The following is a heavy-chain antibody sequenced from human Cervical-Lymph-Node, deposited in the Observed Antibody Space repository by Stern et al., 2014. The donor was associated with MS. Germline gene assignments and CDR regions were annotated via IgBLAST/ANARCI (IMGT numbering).Heavy chain of an antibody. D-gene: IGHD1-14*01. CDR3: AKDTGGGFDY. J-gene: IGHJ4*02. V-gene: IGHV3-30-3*01. Sequence: VQLVESGGGVVQPGMSLRLSCGASDFPFSHFAMHWVRQAPGKGLEWLASMSYDGGNEYYADSVKGRFTISRDNPRNNLYLHMNGLKPEDTAIYYCAKDTGGGFDYWGQGTLVTVSS. CDR2: MSYDGGNE. CDR1: DFPFSHFA.